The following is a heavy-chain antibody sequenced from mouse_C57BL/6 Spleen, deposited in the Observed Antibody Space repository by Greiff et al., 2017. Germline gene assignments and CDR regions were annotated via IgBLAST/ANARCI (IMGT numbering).Heavy chain of an antibody. CDR1: GYTFTSYW. Sequence: QVQLQQPGAELVKPGASVKVSCKASGYTFTSYWMHWVKQRPGQGLEWIGRIHPSDSDTNYNQKFKGKATLTVDKSSSTAYMQLSSLTSDDSAIYYCAWPRLLRWFAYWGQGTLVTVSA. D-gene: IGHD1-1*01. J-gene: IGHJ3*01. CDR3: AWPRLLRWFAY. V-gene: IGHV1-74*01. CDR2: IHPSDSDT.